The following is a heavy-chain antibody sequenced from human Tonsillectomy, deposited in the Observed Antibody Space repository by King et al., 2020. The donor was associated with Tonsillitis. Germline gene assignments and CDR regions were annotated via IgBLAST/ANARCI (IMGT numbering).Heavy chain of an antibody. CDR3: ARIKRYYDSNGYYQTSKFDY. CDR1: GFSLTTNGMC. D-gene: IGHD3-22*01. CDR2: IDWDNDK. V-gene: IGHV2-70*11. Sequence: TLKESGPALVKPTQTLTLTCTFSGFSLTTNGMCLTWIRQTPRKALEWLSRIDWDNDKYYTTSLKTRLTISKDTSKNQVLLTMTNMEPVDTGTYYCARIKRYYDSNGYYQTSKFDYWGRGTLVTVSS. J-gene: IGHJ4*02.